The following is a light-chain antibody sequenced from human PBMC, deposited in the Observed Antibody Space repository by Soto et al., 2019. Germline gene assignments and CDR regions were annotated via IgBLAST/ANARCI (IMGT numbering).Light chain of an antibody. Sequence: DIQMTQSPPTLSASVVDRVTITCRARQSISNWLDWYQQKPGKAPKLLMYDTSRLESGVASRFSGSGSGTEFSLSIGRLQPDDCSAYDCQQYNGFFTFGPGTKVDIK. CDR2: DTS. V-gene: IGKV1-5*01. CDR3: QQYNGFFT. CDR1: QSISNW. J-gene: IGKJ3*01.